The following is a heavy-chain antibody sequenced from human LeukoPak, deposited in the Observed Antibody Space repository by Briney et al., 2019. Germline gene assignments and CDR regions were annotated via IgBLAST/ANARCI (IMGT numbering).Heavy chain of an antibody. CDR2: ISSSGSTI. Sequence: GGSLRLSCAASGFTFSSYEMNWVRQAPGKGLEWVSYISSSGSTIYYADSVKGRFTISRDNAKNSLYLQMNSLRAEDTAVYYCARGAADYYDSSGYYPVAFDIWGQGTMVTVSS. CDR3: ARGAADYYDSSGYYPVAFDI. V-gene: IGHV3-48*03. CDR1: GFTFSSYE. D-gene: IGHD3-22*01. J-gene: IGHJ3*02.